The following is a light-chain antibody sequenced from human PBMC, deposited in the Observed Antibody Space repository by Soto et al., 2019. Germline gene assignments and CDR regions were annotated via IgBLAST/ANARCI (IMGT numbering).Light chain of an antibody. CDR2: LAS. CDR1: QDIGNF. J-gene: IGKJ1*01. Sequence: DIQMTQSPSSLSASVGDRVIITCRASQDIGNFLGWYQQKPGKAPKRLIYLASSLQSGVPSRFSGSRSGTEFTLTINSLQPEDFATYYCLQHYSYSWTFGQGTKVDIK. CDR3: LQHYSYSWT. V-gene: IGKV1-17*01.